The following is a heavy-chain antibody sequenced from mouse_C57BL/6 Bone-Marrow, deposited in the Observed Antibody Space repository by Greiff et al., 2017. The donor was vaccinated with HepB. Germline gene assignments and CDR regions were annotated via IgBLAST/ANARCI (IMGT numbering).Heavy chain of an antibody. CDR1: GFNIKDDY. CDR3: THREGDYLAY. Sequence: VQLKQSGAELVRPGASVKLSCTASGFNIKDDYMHWVKQRPEQGLEWIGWIDPENGDTEYASKFQGKATITADTSSNTAYLQLSSLTSEDTAVYYCTHREGDYLAYWGQGTLVTVSA. J-gene: IGHJ3*01. V-gene: IGHV14-4*01. D-gene: IGHD2-4*01. CDR2: IDPENGDT.